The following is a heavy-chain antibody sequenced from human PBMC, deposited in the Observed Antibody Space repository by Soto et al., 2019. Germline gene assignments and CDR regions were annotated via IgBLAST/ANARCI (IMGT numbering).Heavy chain of an antibody. CDR3: AKDLDVEQWLSLDY. Sequence: GSLRLSCAASGFTFSSYGMHWVRQAPGKGLEWVAVISYDGSNKYYADSVKGRFTISRDNSKNTLYLQMNSLRAEDTAVYYCAKDLDVEQWLSLDYWGQGTLVTVSS. V-gene: IGHV3-30*18. D-gene: IGHD6-19*01. CDR1: GFTFSSYG. J-gene: IGHJ4*02. CDR2: ISYDGSNK.